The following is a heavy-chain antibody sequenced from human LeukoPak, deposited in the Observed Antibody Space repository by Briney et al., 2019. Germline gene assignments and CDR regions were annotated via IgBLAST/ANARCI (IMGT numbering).Heavy chain of an antibody. V-gene: IGHV4-39*07. Sequence: SETLSLTCSVSGASISSSSSYWGWIRQPPGRGLEWIGNFYYSGKTNYNPSLKSRVTISVDTSKNQFSLKLSSVTAADTAVYYCARLQLCGYGYGPWEGPTWLDYWGQGTLVTVSS. CDR3: ARLQLCGYGYGPWEGPTWLDY. J-gene: IGHJ4*02. D-gene: IGHD5-18*01. CDR2: FYYSGKT. CDR1: GASISSSSSY.